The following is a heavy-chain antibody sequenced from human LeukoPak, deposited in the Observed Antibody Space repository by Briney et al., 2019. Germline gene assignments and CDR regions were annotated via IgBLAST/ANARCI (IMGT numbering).Heavy chain of an antibody. CDR1: GYTFTSYG. Sequence: ASVKVSCKASGYTFTSYGISWVRQAPGQGLEWMGWISAYNGNTNYAQKLQGRVTMTTDTSTSTAYMELRSLRSDDTAVYYCARSAILRYFDWLFPLDWFDPWGQGTLVTVSS. CDR3: ARSAILRYFDWLFPLDWFDP. V-gene: IGHV1-18*01. CDR2: ISAYNGNT. D-gene: IGHD3-9*01. J-gene: IGHJ5*02.